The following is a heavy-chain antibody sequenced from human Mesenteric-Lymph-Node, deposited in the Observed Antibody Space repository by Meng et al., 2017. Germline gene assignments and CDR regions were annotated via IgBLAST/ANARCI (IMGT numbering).Heavy chain of an antibody. J-gene: IGHJ4*02. CDR2: INQDGSEM. D-gene: IGHD2-15*01. CDR3: ARDQRLQAYNY. Sequence: GGPLRSSFAASGFTFSSYSMSWVRQAPGKGLEWVANINQDGSEMYYVDSVKGRFIISRDNAKNSLFLQMNSLRADDTAVYYCARDQRLQAYNYWGQGTLVTVSS. V-gene: IGHV3-7*01. CDR1: GFTFSSYS.